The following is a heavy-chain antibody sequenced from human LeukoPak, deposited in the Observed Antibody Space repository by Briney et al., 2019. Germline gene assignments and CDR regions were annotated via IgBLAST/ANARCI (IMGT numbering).Heavy chain of an antibody. D-gene: IGHD2-2*01. V-gene: IGHV3-9*01. CDR3: AKGYCSSTNCPRDWFDP. CDR2: ISWNSGSI. Sequence: GGSLRLSCAASGFTFDDYAMHWVRQAPGKGLEWVSGISWNSGSIGYADSVKGRFTISRDNAKNSLYLQMNSLRAEDTALYYCAKGYCSSTNCPRDWFDPWGQGTLVTVSS. J-gene: IGHJ5*02. CDR1: GFTFDDYA.